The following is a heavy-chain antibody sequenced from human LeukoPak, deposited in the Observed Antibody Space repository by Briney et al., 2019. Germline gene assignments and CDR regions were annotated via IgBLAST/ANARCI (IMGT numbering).Heavy chain of an antibody. CDR1: GFTFSSYS. D-gene: IGHD3-16*01. Sequence: GGSLRLSCAASGFTFSSYSMNWVRQAPGKGLEWVSYISSSSSTIYYADSVKGRFTISRDNAKNSLYLQMNSLRAEDTAVYYCARQRTYVFYYYMDVWGKGTTATVSS. J-gene: IGHJ6*03. CDR3: ARQRTYVFYYYMDV. CDR2: ISSSSSTI. V-gene: IGHV3-48*04.